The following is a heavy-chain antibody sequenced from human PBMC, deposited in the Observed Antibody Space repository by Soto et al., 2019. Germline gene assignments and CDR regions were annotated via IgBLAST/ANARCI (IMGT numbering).Heavy chain of an antibody. J-gene: IGHJ4*02. Sequence: QVQLVQSGAEVKKPGASVKVSCTTSGYTFTSYHISWVRQAPGQGLECRGWISAYNTNTNYAQKFQGIVTMTPDTLPSTAYMELRSLRSDDTTVYYCAIDPPPTVNWGQGTLVTFSS. CDR2: ISAYNTNT. V-gene: IGHV1-18*01. CDR3: AIDPPPTVN. CDR1: GYTFTSYH.